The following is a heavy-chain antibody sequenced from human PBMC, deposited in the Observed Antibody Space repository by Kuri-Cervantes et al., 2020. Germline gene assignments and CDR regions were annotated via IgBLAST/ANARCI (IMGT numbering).Heavy chain of an antibody. Sequence: GSLRLSCAVYGGSFSGYYWSWIRQPPGKGLEWIGEINHSGSTNYNPSLKSRVTISVDTSKNQFSLKLSSVTAADTAVYFCATLGYNNRDFEYWGQGTLVTVSS. D-gene: IGHD6-13*01. V-gene: IGHV4-34*01. J-gene: IGHJ4*02. CDR3: ATLGYNNRDFEY. CDR1: GGSFSGYY. CDR2: INHSGST.